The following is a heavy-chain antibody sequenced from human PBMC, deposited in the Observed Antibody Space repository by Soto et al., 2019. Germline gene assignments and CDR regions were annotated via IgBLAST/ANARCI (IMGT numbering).Heavy chain of an antibody. D-gene: IGHD3-22*01. Sequence: EVQLVESGGGLVKPGGSLRLSCAASGFTFSNAWMNWVRQAPGKGLEWVGRIKSRTDGGTTDYAAPVKGRFTISRDDSKNTLYLQMNSLKTEDTAVYHCTTDLPYYYDGSTYDHWGQGTLATVSS. V-gene: IGHV3-15*07. CDR2: IKSRTDGGTT. CDR1: GFTFSNAW. J-gene: IGHJ4*02. CDR3: TTDLPYYYDGSTYDH.